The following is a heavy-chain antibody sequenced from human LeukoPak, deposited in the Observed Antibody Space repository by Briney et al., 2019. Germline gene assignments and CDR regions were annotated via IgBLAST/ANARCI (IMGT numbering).Heavy chain of an antibody. CDR1: GFTFSTYS. D-gene: IGHD6-13*01. CDR3: GRGPQQLVYSLHY. Sequence: PGGSLRLSCAASGFTFSTYSMSWLRQAPGKGLEWVSSISGSSTYIYYADSVKGRFTISRDNAKNSLYLQMNSLRAEDTAVYYCGRGPQQLVYSLHYWGQGTLVTVSS. V-gene: IGHV3-21*01. CDR2: ISGSSTYI. J-gene: IGHJ4*02.